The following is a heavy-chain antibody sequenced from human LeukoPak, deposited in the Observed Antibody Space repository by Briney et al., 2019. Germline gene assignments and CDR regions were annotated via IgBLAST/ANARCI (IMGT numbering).Heavy chain of an antibody. D-gene: IGHD3-22*01. Sequence: PGGSLRLSCAASGFTFSSYAMHWVRQAPGKGLEWVAVISYDGSNKYYADSVKGRFTISRDNSKNTLYLQMNSLRAEDTAVYYCARDTYYYDSSGHYFDYWGQGTLVTVSS. CDR2: ISYDGSNK. CDR3: ARDTYYYDSSGHYFDY. CDR1: GFTFSSYA. J-gene: IGHJ4*02. V-gene: IGHV3-30-3*01.